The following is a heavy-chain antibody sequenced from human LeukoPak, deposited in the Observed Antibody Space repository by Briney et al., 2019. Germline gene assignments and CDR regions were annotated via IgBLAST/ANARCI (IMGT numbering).Heavy chain of an antibody. V-gene: IGHV4-39*01. Sequence: SETLSLTCTVSGGSISSSSYYWGWIRQPPGKGLEWIGNIYYSGSTYYNPSLKSRVTISVGTSKNQFSLKLSSVTAADTAVYYCARLLARITIFGVARPDYWGQGALGTVSS. J-gene: IGHJ4*02. D-gene: IGHD3-3*01. CDR1: GGSISSSSYY. CDR3: ARLLARITIFGVARPDY. CDR2: IYYSGST.